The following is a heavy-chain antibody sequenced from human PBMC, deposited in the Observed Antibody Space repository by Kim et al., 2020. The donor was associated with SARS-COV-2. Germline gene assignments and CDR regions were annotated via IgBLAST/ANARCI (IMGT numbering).Heavy chain of an antibody. CDR1: GGTFSSYA. CDR2: IIPILGIA. V-gene: IGHV1-69*04. Sequence: SVKVSCKASGGTFSSYAISWVRQAPGQGLEWMGRIIPILGIANYAQKFQGRVTITADKSTSTAYMELSSLRSEDTAVYYCARVDSGSFYYYYGMDVWGQGTTVTVSS. J-gene: IGHJ6*02. D-gene: IGHD3-10*01. CDR3: ARVDSGSFYYYYGMDV.